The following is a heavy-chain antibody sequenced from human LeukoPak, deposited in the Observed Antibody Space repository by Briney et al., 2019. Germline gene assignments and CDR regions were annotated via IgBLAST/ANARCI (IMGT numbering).Heavy chain of an antibody. CDR3: ARGPESYYDYVWGSYRSVPPTPPFDY. D-gene: IGHD3-16*02. CDR2: IYSGGST. J-gene: IGHJ4*02. CDR1: GFAVSTNY. Sequence: GGSLRLSCAASGFAVSTNYMSWVRQAPGKGLEWVSVIYSGGSTYYADSVKGRFTISRDNSKNTLYLQMNSLRAEDTAVYYCARGPESYYDYVWGSYRSVPPTPPFDYWGQGTLVTVSS. V-gene: IGHV3-66*01.